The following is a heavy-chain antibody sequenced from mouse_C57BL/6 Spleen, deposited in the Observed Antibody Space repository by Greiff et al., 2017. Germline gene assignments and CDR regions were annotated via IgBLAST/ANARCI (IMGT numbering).Heavy chain of an antibody. J-gene: IGHJ3*01. CDR1: GYTFTSYW. Sequence: QVQLQQPGAELVRPGSSVKLSCKASGYTFTSYWMHWVKQRPIQGLEWIGNIDPSDSETHYNQKFKDKATLTVDKSSSTAYMQLSSLTSEDSAVYYCARGYDYDEPWFAYWGQGTLVTVSA. CDR3: ARGYDYDEPWFAY. D-gene: IGHD2-4*01. CDR2: IDPSDSET. V-gene: IGHV1-52*01.